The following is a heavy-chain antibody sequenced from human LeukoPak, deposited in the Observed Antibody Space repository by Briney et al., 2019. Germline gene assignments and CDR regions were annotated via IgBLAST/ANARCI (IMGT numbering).Heavy chain of an antibody. Sequence: ASVKVSCKASGYTFTDLYIHWVRQAPGQGLEWMGFLRTNTGGTSYAQKFQGRVTMTRDTSISTAYLELTSLTSDDTAVYFCARHNYDLDFDYWGQGTLVTVSA. D-gene: IGHD3-3*01. V-gene: IGHV1-2*02. CDR2: LRTNTGGT. CDR1: GYTFTDLY. J-gene: IGHJ4*02. CDR3: ARHNYDLDFDY.